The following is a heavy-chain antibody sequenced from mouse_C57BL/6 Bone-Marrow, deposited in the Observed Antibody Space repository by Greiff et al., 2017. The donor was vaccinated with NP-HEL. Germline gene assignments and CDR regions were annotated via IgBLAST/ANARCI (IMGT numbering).Heavy chain of an antibody. CDR1: GFNIKDDY. Sequence: VQLQQSGAELVRPGASVKLSCTASGFNIKDDYMHWVKQRPEQGLEWMGWIDPENGDTEYASKFQGKATITADPSSNTVYLQLSSLTSEDTAVYYCTTDDGYYPYCFDYWGKGTTLTVSS. D-gene: IGHD2-3*01. CDR3: TTDDGYYPYCFDY. V-gene: IGHV14-4*01. CDR2: IDPENGDT. J-gene: IGHJ2*01.